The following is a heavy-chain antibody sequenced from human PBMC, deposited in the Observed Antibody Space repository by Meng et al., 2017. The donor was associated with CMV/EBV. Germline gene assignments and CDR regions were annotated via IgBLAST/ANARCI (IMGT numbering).Heavy chain of an antibody. CDR1: GFTFSSYA. J-gene: IGHJ4*02. Sequence: QVQLVESGGGVVPPGRSLRLSCAASGFTFSSYAMHWVRQAPGKGLEWVAVISYDGSNKYYADSVKGRFTISRDNSKNTLYLQMNSLRAEDTAVYYCARDRGDYLYYFDYWGQGTLVTVSS. CDR2: ISYDGSNK. CDR3: ARDRGDYLYYFDY. V-gene: IGHV3-30-3*01. D-gene: IGHD4-17*01.